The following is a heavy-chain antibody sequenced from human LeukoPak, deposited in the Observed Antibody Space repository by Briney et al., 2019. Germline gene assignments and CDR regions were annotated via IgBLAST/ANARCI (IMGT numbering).Heavy chain of an antibody. CDR2: FDPEDGET. CDR3: ATDTEIDSGAFDI. Sequence: ASVKVSCKVSGYTLTELSMHWVRQAPGKGLEWRGGFDPEDGETIYAQKFQGRVTMTEDTSTNTAYMELSSLRSEDTAVYYCATDTEIDSGAFDIWGQGTMVTVSS. V-gene: IGHV1-24*01. CDR1: GYTLTELS. D-gene: IGHD4/OR15-4a*01. J-gene: IGHJ3*02.